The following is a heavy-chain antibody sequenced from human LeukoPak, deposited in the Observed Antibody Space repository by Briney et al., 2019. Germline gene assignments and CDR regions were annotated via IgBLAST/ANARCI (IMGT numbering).Heavy chain of an antibody. CDR1: GYTFTSYY. D-gene: IGHD2-15*01. CDR3: ARGPDCSGGSCYYWFDP. Sequence: GASVKVSCKASGYTFTSYYIHWVRQAPGEGLEWMGIINPSGGSTSYAQKFQGRVTMTRDTSTSTVYMELSSLRSEDTAVYYCARGPDCSGGSCYYWFDPWGQGTLVTVSS. J-gene: IGHJ5*02. V-gene: IGHV1-46*01. CDR2: INPSGGST.